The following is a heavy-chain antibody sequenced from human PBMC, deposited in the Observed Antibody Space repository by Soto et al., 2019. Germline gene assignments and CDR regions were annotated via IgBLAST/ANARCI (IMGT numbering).Heavy chain of an antibody. D-gene: IGHD2-15*01. Sequence: GGSLRLSCAASGFTFSSYGMHWVRQAPGKGLEWVAVIRYDGSNKYYADSVKGRFTISRDNSKNTLYLQMNSLRAEDTAVYYCARDRGCSGGSCYTSGSGMDVWGQGTTVTVSS. CDR3: ARDRGCSGGSCYTSGSGMDV. V-gene: IGHV3-33*01. CDR1: GFTFSSYG. J-gene: IGHJ6*02. CDR2: IRYDGSNK.